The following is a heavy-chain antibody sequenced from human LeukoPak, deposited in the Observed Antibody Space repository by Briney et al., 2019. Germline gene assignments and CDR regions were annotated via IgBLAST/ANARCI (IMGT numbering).Heavy chain of an antibody. D-gene: IGHD3-9*01. CDR3: ARDPLTGYLDY. CDR2: INPNSGGT. V-gene: IGHV1-2*04. J-gene: IGHJ4*02. Sequence: ASVKVSCKASGYTFTGYYMHWVRQAPGQGLEWMGWINPNSGGTNYAQKFQGWVTMTRDTSISTAYMELSRLRSEDTAVYFCARDPLTGYLDYWGQGTLVTVSP. CDR1: GYTFTGYY.